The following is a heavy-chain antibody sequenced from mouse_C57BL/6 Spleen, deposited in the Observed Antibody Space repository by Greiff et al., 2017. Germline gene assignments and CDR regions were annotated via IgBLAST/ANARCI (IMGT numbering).Heavy chain of an antibody. V-gene: IGHV14-3*01. Sequence: VQLQPSVAELVRPGASVKLSCTASGFNIKNTYMHWVKQRPEQGLEWLGRIDPANGNTKYAPNFLGKATITADTSSTTAYLQLSSLTSEDTAIYYWARITTVEGDWYFDVWGTGTTVTVSS. CDR2: IDPANGNT. CDR3: ARITTVEGDWYFDV. D-gene: IGHD1-1*01. J-gene: IGHJ1*03. CDR1: GFNIKNTY.